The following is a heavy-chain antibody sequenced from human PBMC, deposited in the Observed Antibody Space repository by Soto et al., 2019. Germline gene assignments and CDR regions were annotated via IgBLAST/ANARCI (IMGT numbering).Heavy chain of an antibody. CDR3: AHRRLDYYPNYELGFDP. CDR2: IYWDDDK. CDR1: GFSLSTSGVG. D-gene: IGHD4-4*01. V-gene: IGHV2-5*02. J-gene: IGHJ5*02. Sequence: QITLKESGPTLVKPTQTLTLTCTFSGFSLSTSGVGVGWIRQPPGKALEWLALIYWDDDKRYRPSLKSRLTITKDTPKNQVVLTITNMDPEDTATYYCAHRRLDYYPNYELGFDPWGQGTLVTVSS.